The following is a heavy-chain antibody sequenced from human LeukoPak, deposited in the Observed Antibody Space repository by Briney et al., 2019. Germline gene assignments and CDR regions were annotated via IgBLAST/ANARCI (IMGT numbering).Heavy chain of an antibody. Sequence: GESLKISCKGSEYNFASYWIAWVRQMPGKGLEWMGIIYVGDSDTRYSPSFQGQVTISADKSINTAYLQWSSLKASDTAMYYCARHVVRGVIFDWFDPWGQGTLVPVSS. V-gene: IGHV5-51*01. J-gene: IGHJ5*02. CDR2: IYVGDSDT. CDR3: ARHVVRGVIFDWFDP. CDR1: EYNFASYW. D-gene: IGHD3-10*02.